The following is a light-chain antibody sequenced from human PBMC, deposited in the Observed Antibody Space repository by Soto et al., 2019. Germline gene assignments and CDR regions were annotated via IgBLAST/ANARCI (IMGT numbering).Light chain of an antibody. V-gene: IGKV1-8*01. J-gene: IGKJ4*01. CDR1: QGISSY. CDR3: QQFKIYPLT. CDR2: AAS. Sequence: AIRMSQSPSSLSASTGDRFTITCRASQGISSYLAWYQQKPGKAPKLLIYAASTLQSGVPSRFSGSGSGTDFTLTISSLQPEDFATYYCQQFKIYPLTFGGGTKVDIK.